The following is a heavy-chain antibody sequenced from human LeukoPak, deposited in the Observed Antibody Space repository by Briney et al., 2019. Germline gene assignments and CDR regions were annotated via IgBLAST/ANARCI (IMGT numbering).Heavy chain of an antibody. V-gene: IGHV3-7*05. CDR2: IKQDGSEK. CDR1: GFTLSNYW. D-gene: IGHD6-13*01. Sequence: PGGSLRLSCAASGFTLSNYWMNWVRQAPGKGLEWVANIKQDGSEKYYVDSVRGRFTISGDNAKNSLYLQMNSLRAEDTAVYFCARVPRQQGPYYYYGMDVWGQGTTVTVSS. CDR3: ARVPRQQGPYYYYGMDV. J-gene: IGHJ6*02.